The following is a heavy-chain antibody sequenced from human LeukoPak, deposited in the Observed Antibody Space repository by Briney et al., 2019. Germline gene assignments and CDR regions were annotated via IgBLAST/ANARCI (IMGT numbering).Heavy chain of an antibody. V-gene: IGHV4-39*01. J-gene: IGHJ4*02. Sequence: TSETLSLTCTVSGGSISSSSYYSGWIRKPPGKGLEWIGSIYYSGSTYYNPSLKSRVTISVDPSKNQSSLKLSSVTAADTAVYYCASLTMTTVDYWGQGTLVTVSS. CDR2: IYYSGST. CDR1: GGSISSSSYY. CDR3: ASLTMTTVDY. D-gene: IGHD4-11*01.